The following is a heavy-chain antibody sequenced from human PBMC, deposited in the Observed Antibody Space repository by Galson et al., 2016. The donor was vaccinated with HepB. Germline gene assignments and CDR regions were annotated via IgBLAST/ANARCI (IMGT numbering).Heavy chain of an antibody. CDR1: GFTFSYYY. V-gene: IGHV3-11*01. Sequence: SLRLSCAASGFTFSYYYMSWIRQAPGKGPEWVSYISSSGSTIYYADSVKGRFTISRDNAKNSLYLQMNSLRTEDTAVYYCARVVPLYSGGWYVRGDGWFDPWGQGTLVTVSS. J-gene: IGHJ5*02. CDR2: ISSSGSTI. D-gene: IGHD6-19*01. CDR3: ARVVPLYSGGWYVRGDGWFDP.